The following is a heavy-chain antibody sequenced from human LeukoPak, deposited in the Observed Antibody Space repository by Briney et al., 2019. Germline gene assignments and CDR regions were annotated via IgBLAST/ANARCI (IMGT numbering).Heavy chain of an antibody. V-gene: IGHV3-7*05. CDR1: GFTSSSYW. J-gene: IGHJ3*02. CDR2: IRHDGNEK. Sequence: GGSLRLSCAASGFTSSSYWMSWVRQAPGKGLGWVANIRHDGNEKYYVDSVKGRFTISRDNAKSSLYLQMNILRAEDTAVYYCTREWYFYDTRGQGDAFDIWGHGTMVTVSS. CDR3: TREWYFYDTRGQGDAFDI. D-gene: IGHD3-22*01.